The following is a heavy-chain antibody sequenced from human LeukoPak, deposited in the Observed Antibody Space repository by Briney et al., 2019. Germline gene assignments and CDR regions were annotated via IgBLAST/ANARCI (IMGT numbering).Heavy chain of an antibody. V-gene: IGHV1-18*01. CDR3: ARPRFPYYRLSGTDYYYMDV. D-gene: IGHD3-10*01. J-gene: IGHJ6*03. CDR1: GYTFTSYG. CDR2: ISAYNGNT. Sequence: GASVKVSCKASGYTFTSYGISWVRQAPGQGLEWMGWISAYNGNTNYAQKFQGRVTITAHKSTSTAYMELSSLRSEDTAVYYSARPRFPYYRLSGTDYYYMDVWGKGTTVTVSS.